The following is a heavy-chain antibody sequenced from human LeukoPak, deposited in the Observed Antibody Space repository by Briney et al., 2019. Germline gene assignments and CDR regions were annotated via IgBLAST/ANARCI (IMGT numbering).Heavy chain of an antibody. J-gene: IGHJ3*02. CDR3: ARDLYDYVWGSYRRGGAFDI. V-gene: IGHV4-39*07. CDR2: IYYSGST. Sequence: SETLSLTCTVSGGSISSSSYYWGWIRQPPGKGLEWIGSIYYSGSTYYNPSLKSRVTISVDTSKNQFSLKLSSVTAADTAVYYCARDLYDYVWGSYRRGGAFDIWGQGTMVTVSS. D-gene: IGHD3-16*02. CDR1: GGSISSSSYY.